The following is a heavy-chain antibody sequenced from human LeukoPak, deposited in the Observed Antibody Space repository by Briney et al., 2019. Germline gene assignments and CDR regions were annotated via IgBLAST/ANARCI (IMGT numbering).Heavy chain of an antibody. J-gene: IGHJ5*02. D-gene: IGHD5-12*01. CDR1: GFTFSDHY. CDR3: ARERGYSGYENNWFDP. Sequence: PGGSLRLSCAASGFTFSDHYMDWVRQAPGKGLEWVSVMYRGGGTYYADSVRGRFTISRDNSKNTLYLQMNSLRAEDTAVYYCARERGYSGYENNWFDPWGQGTLVTVSS. CDR2: MYRGGGT. V-gene: IGHV3-66*01.